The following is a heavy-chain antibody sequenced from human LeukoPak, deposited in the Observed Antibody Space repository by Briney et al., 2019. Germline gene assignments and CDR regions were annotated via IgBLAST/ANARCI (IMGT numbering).Heavy chain of an antibody. CDR3: ARGNGSGKTYYYYYYMGV. J-gene: IGHJ6*03. CDR2: IIPIFGTA. Sequence: SVKVSCKASGGTFSSYAISWVRQAPGQGLEWMGRIIPIFGTANYAQKFQGRVTITTDESTSTAYMELSSLRSEDTAVYYCARGNGSGKTYYYYYYMGVWGKGTTVTVSS. D-gene: IGHD3-10*01. V-gene: IGHV1-69*05. CDR1: GGTFSSYA.